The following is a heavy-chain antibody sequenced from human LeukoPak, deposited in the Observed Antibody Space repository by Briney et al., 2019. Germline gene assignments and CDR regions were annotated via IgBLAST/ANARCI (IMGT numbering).Heavy chain of an antibody. CDR1: GYSFTSYW. V-gene: IGHV5-10-1*01. J-gene: IGHJ3*02. CDR3: ARLPIYGGKANDAFDI. D-gene: IGHD4-23*01. Sequence: GESLRISCKGPGYSFTSYWISWVRQMPGKGLEWMGRIDPSDSYTNYSPSFQGHVTISADKSISTAYLQWSSLKASDTAMYYCARLPIYGGKANDAFDIWGQGTMVTVSS. CDR2: IDPSDSYT.